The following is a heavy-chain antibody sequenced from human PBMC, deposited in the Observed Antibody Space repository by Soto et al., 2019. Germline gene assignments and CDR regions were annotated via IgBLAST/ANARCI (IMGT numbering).Heavy chain of an antibody. CDR1: GSSIIGYY. V-gene: IGHV4-59*12. CDR2: IHYSGSA. D-gene: IGHD6-19*01. CDR3: ARGVGGSGLNWFDP. Sequence: ETLSLTCTFSGSSIIGYYWTWIRQSPERGLEWVGYIHYSGSANDNPSGNSRLTMSVDRSKSQFSMKLASVTAADTAVYYCARGVGGSGLNWFDPWGQGTLVPVSS. J-gene: IGHJ5*02.